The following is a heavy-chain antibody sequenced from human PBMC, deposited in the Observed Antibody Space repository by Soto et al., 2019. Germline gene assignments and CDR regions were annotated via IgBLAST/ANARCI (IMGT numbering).Heavy chain of an antibody. J-gene: IGHJ4*02. CDR2: IYSGGST. Sequence: GGSLRLSCAASGFTVSSNYMSWVRQAPGKGLEWVSVIYSGGSTYYADSVKGRFTISRDNSKNTLYLQMNSLRAEDTAVYYCARDSHGGYDRRLDYWGQGTLVTVSS. CDR1: GFTVSSNY. V-gene: IGHV3-66*01. D-gene: IGHD5-12*01. CDR3: ARDSHGGYDRRLDY.